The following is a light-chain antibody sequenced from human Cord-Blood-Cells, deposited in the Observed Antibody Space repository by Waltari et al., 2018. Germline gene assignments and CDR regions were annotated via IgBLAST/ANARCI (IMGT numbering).Light chain of an antibody. J-gene: IGKJ4*01. CDR1: QSVSSY. V-gene: IGKV3-11*01. CDR2: DAS. Sequence: EIVLTQSPATLSLSPGERATLSCRASQSVSSYLAWYQQKPGQAPRLLLYDASNVATGIPARFSGSGSGTDFTLTISSLEPEDFAVYYCQQRSNWPLTFGGGTKVEIK. CDR3: QQRSNWPLT.